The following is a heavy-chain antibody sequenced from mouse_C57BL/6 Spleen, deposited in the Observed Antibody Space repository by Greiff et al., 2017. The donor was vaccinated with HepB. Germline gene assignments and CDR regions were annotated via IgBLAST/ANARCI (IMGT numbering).Heavy chain of an antibody. CDR2: IHPNSGST. CDR3: ARSYGYDDAMDY. J-gene: IGHJ4*01. V-gene: IGHV1-64*01. Sequence: QVQLKQPGAELVKPGASVKLSCKASGYTFTSYWMHWVKQRPGQGLEWIGMIHPNSGSTNYNEKFKSKATLTVDKSSSTAYMQLSSLTSEDSAVYYCARSYGYDDAMDYWGQGTSVTVSS. CDR1: GYTFTSYW. D-gene: IGHD2-2*01.